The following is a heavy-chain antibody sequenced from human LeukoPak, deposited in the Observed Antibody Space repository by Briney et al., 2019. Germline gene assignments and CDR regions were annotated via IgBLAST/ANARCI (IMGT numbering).Heavy chain of an antibody. D-gene: IGHD3-3*01. CDR3: ARVQLYYDFWSGYYFLDWFDP. J-gene: IGHJ5*02. CDR2: MNPNSGNT. CDR1: GGTFSSYA. V-gene: IGHV1-8*02. Sequence: ASVKVSCKASGGTFSSYAISWVRQATGQGLEWMGWMNPNSGNTGYAQKFQGRVTMTRNTSISTAYMELSSLRSEDTAVYYCARVQLYYDFWSGYYFLDWFDPWGQGTLVTVSS.